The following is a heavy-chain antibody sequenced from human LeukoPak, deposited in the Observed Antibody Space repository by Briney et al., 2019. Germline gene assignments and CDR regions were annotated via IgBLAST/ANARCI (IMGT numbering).Heavy chain of an antibody. D-gene: IGHD3-22*01. CDR1: GGSFSGDF. V-gene: IGHV4-34*01. CDR3: ARASYSYDINGWVPFDY. CDR2: INHGGST. J-gene: IGHJ4*02. Sequence: SETLSLTCAVYGGSFSGDFWSWIRQSPGKGLEWIGEINHGGSTNYNPSLKSRVTISVDKSKNQFSLRLSSVTAADTAVYYCARASYSYDINGWVPFDYWGQGTLVTVSS.